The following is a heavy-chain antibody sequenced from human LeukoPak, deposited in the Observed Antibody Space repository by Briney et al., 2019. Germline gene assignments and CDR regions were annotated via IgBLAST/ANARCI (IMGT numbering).Heavy chain of an antibody. CDR2: IVVGSGNT. CDR1: GFTFTSSA. V-gene: IGHV1-58*01. Sequence: ASVKVSCKASGFTFTSSAVQWVRQARGQRLEWIGWIVVGSGNTNYAQKFQERVTITRDMSTSTAYMELSSLRSEDTAVYYCAAVGRGYYDFWSGSQSDAFDIWGQGTMVTVSS. J-gene: IGHJ3*02. D-gene: IGHD3-3*01. CDR3: AAVGRGYYDFWSGSQSDAFDI.